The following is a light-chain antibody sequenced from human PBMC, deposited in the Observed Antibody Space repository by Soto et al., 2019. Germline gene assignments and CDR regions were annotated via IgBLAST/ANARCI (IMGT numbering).Light chain of an antibody. J-gene: IGLJ2*01. Sequence: QLVLTQSSAASASLGSSVKLTCTLSSGHSGYIIAWHLQQPGQAPRYLMRVEVSGIYNKGSGVPDRFSGSSSGADRHLVISNLQSEDEADYYCETWGNDNVVFGGGTKVTVL. CDR2: VEVSGIY. V-gene: IGLV4-60*03. CDR3: ETWGNDNVV. CDR1: SGHSGYI.